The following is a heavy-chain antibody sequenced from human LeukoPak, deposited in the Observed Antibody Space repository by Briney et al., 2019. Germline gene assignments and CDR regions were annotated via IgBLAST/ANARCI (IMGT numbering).Heavy chain of an antibody. CDR3: ARESDTAMGPSAFDI. CDR2: IRYDGSNK. Sequence: GGSLRLSCAASGFTFSSYGMHWVRQAPGKGLEWVAFIRYDGSNKYYADSVKGRFTISRDNSKNTLYLQMNSLRAEDTAVYYCARESDTAMGPSAFDIWGQGTMVTVSS. V-gene: IGHV3-30*02. J-gene: IGHJ3*02. D-gene: IGHD5-18*01. CDR1: GFTFSSYG.